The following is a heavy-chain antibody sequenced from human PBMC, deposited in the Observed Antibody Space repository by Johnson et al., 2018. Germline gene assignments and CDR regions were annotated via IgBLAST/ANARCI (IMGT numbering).Heavy chain of an antibody. D-gene: IGHD3-22*01. CDR1: GYTFASYD. Sequence: VQLVESGAEVTTPGASVKLSCKASGYTFASYDINWVRQATRQGLEWIGWMNHNSGNTGYAPKFQGRFTMTRTNANGTAYMELSSRRSDDTAVCYCARGVRDSSGKEYFQDWGQGTAITVAT. CDR2: MNHNSGNT. V-gene: IGHV1-8*02. J-gene: IGHJ1*01. CDR3: ARGVRDSSGKEYFQD.